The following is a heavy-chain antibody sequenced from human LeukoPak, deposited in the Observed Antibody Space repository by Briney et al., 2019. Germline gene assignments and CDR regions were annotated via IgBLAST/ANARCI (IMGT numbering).Heavy chain of an antibody. CDR2: ISSSSSYI. V-gene: IGHV3-21*01. Sequence: GGSLRLSCAASGFTFSSYSMNWVRQAPGKGLEWVSSISSSSSYIYYADSVKGRFTISRDNAKNSLYLQMNSLRAEDTAVYYCARDLPRRYSSSWHTHISTWFDPWGQGTLVTVSS. J-gene: IGHJ5*02. D-gene: IGHD6-13*01. CDR3: ARDLPRRYSSSWHTHISTWFDP. CDR1: GFTFSSYS.